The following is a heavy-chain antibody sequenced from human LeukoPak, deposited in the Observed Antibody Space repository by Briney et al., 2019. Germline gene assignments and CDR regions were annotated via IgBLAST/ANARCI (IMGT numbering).Heavy chain of an antibody. CDR3: ARAPGGNAGNFQH. J-gene: IGHJ1*01. V-gene: IGHV4-61*03. CDR1: GDSISSSNW. D-gene: IGHD4-23*01. CDR2: IYYSGST. Sequence: PSETLSLTCTVSGDSISSSNWWNWVRQPPGKGLEWIGYIYYSGSTNYNPSLKSRVTISVDTSKNHFSLKLSSVTAADTAVYYCARAPGGNAGNFQHWGQGTLVTVSS.